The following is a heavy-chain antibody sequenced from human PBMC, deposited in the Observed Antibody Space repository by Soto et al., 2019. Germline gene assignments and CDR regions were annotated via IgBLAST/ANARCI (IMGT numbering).Heavy chain of an antibody. CDR1: GCTFSSYA. CDR3: AREEYSSSSSYYYYGGMDV. CDR2: IIPIFGTA. J-gene: IGHJ6*02. D-gene: IGHD6-6*01. Sequence: QVQLVQSGAEVKKPGSSVKVSCKASGCTFSSYAISWVRQAPGQGLEWMGGIIPIFGTANYAQKFQGRVTITADESTSTAYMELSSLRSEDTAVYYCAREEYSSSSSYYYYGGMDVWGQGTTVTVSS. V-gene: IGHV1-69*01.